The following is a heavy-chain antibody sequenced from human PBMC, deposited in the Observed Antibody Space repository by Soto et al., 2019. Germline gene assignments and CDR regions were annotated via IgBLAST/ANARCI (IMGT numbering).Heavy chain of an antibody. D-gene: IGHD3-10*01. CDR2: IIPIFGTA. V-gene: IGHV1-69*01. Sequence: QVQLVQSGAEVKKPGSSVKVSCKASGGTFSSYAISWVRQAPGQGLEWMGGIIPIFGTANYAQKFQGRVTITADESTSTAYMELSSLNSEDTAVYYCARAAQHYSLRGVVYWFDPWGQGTLVTVSS. J-gene: IGHJ5*02. CDR3: ARAAQHYSLRGVVYWFDP. CDR1: GGTFSSYA.